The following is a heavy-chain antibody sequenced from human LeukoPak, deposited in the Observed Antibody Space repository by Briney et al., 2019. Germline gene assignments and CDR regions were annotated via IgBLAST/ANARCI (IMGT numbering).Heavy chain of an antibody. CDR2: IYHSGST. V-gene: IGHV4-4*02. CDR1: GGSISSSSW. D-gene: IGHD5-12*01. Sequence: PSETLSLTCAVSGGSISSSSWWSWVRQPPGKGLEWIGEIYHSGSTNYNPSLKSRVTISVDKSKNQFSLKLSSVTAADTAVYYCARSEDSGYDYGYYFDYWGQGTLVTVSS. J-gene: IGHJ4*02. CDR3: ARSEDSGYDYGYYFDY.